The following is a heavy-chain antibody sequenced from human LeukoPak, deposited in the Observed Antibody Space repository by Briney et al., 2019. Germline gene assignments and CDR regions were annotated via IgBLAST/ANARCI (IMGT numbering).Heavy chain of an antibody. J-gene: IGHJ5*02. CDR1: GFTFSSYG. CDR2: IWYDGSNK. V-gene: IGHV3-33*01. D-gene: IGHD1/OR15-1a*01. Sequence: GRSLRLSCAASGFTFSSYGMHWVRQAPGKGLEWVAVIWYDGSNKYYADSVKGRFTISRDNSTSTLYLQMNSLRAEDTAVYYCARDRQGWNNNWFDPWGQGTLVTVSS. CDR3: ARDRQGWNNNWFDP.